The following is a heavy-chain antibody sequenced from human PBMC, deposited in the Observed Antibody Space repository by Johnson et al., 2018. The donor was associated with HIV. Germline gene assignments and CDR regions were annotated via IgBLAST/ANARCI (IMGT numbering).Heavy chain of an antibody. D-gene: IGHD4-11*01. CDR1: GFTFDDYG. Sequence: VQLVESGGGLVQPGRSLRLSCVTSGFTFDDYGMHWVRQAAGKGLEWVSGISWNSGSIAYGDSVKGRFTISRDHAKNSLYVQMNSLRAEDTALYYCVKDIYRLRLTVTESAFDIWGQGTMVTVSS. CDR3: VKDIYRLRLTVTESAFDI. J-gene: IGHJ3*02. V-gene: IGHV3-9*01. CDR2: ISWNSGSI.